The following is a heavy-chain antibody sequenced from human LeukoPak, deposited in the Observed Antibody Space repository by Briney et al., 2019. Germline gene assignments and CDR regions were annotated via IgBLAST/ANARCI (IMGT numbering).Heavy chain of an antibody. CDR2: IKQDGSEK. CDR3: ASPRGYGYYFDY. Sequence: GGSLRLSCAASGSTFSSYWMSWVRQAPGKGLEWVANIKQDGSEKYYVDSVKGRFTISRDNAKNSLYLQMNSLRAEDTAVYYCASPRGYGYYFDYWGQGTLVTVSS. V-gene: IGHV3-7*01. D-gene: IGHD5-12*01. J-gene: IGHJ4*02. CDR1: GSTFSSYW.